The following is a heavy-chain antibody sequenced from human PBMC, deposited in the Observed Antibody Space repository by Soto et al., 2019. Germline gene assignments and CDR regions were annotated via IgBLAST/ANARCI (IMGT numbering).Heavy chain of an antibody. CDR1: GFTFSSYA. CDR3: ARGQRYSYGSGFDY. D-gene: IGHD5-18*01. Sequence: HPGGSLRLSCAASGFTFSSYAMHWVRQAPGKGLEWVAVISYDGSNKYYADSVKGRFTISRDNSKNTLYLQMNSLRAEDTAVYYCARGQRYSYGSGFDYWGQGTLVTVSS. V-gene: IGHV3-30-3*01. J-gene: IGHJ4*02. CDR2: ISYDGSNK.